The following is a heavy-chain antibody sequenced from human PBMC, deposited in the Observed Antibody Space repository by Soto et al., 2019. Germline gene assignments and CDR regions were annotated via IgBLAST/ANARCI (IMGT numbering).Heavy chain of an antibody. V-gene: IGHV3-53*01. J-gene: IGHJ4*02. D-gene: IGHD3-10*01. Sequence: EVQLVESGGGLIQPGGSLRLSCAVSGFTVSNNYMSWVRQAPGKGLEGVSVIYSGGYTAYGDSVKGRFTISRDNSKNTLFLKVKCREPTDPAFFSWGTVPGGGGYWGQGTLVTVSS. CDR1: GFTVSNNY. CDR2: IYSGGYT. CDR3: GTVPGGGGY.